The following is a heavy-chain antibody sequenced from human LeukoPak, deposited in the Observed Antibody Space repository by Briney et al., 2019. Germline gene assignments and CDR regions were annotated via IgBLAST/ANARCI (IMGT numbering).Heavy chain of an antibody. Sequence: GGSLRLSCAASGFTFSSYAMSLVRQAPGKGLEWVSAISGSGGSTYYADSVKGRFTISRDNSKNTPYLQMNSLRAEDTAVYYCAKGVGSRVAYAFDIWGQGTMVTVSS. V-gene: IGHV3-23*01. D-gene: IGHD2-15*01. J-gene: IGHJ3*02. CDR1: GFTFSSYA. CDR3: AKGVGSRVAYAFDI. CDR2: ISGSGGST.